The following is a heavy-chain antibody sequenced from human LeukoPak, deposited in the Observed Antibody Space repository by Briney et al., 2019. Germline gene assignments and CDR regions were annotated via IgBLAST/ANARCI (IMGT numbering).Heavy chain of an antibody. J-gene: IGHJ4*02. CDR3: MTDRVGAYEPDY. V-gene: IGHV3-43*01. D-gene: IGHD1-26*01. CDR2: ISWDGGST. CDR1: GFTFDDYT. Sequence: GGSLRLSCAASGFTFDDYTMHWVRQAPGKGLEWVSLISWDGGSTYYADSVKGRFTISRDNSKNSLYLQMNGLRTEDTAVYYCMTDRVGAYEPDYWGQGTLVTVSS.